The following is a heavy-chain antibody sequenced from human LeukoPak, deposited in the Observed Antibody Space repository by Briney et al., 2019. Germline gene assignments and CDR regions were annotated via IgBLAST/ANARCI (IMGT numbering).Heavy chain of an antibody. Sequence: TGGSLILSCAASGFTLRSYGMNWVRQAPGKGLEWVSYISTTSYYIYYADSVKGRFTISRDDAKNSLYLQMNSLRAEDTAVYYCARDASGSSTGLIDSWGQGTLVTVSS. CDR3: ARDASGSSTGLIDS. CDR1: GFTLRSYG. V-gene: IGHV3-21*01. J-gene: IGHJ4*02. CDR2: ISTTSYYI. D-gene: IGHD1-26*01.